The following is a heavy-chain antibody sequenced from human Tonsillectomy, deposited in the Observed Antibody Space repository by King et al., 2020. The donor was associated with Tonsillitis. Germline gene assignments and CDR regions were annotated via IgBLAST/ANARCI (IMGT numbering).Heavy chain of an antibody. CDR3: AQTPGGESNLMRH. J-gene: IGHJ4*02. Sequence: GQLVQSGAEVKEPGASIKVSCKSSGYTFTTYYMHWVRQAPGLGLEWMGIIDPSDGSTTYAQKFQGRVTLTRDTSTTTVYMELSSLRPEDTAMFYCAQTPGGESNLMRHWGQGTLVTVSS. D-gene: IGHD2-21*01. CDR1: GYTFTTYY. V-gene: IGHV1-46*03. CDR2: IDPSDGST.